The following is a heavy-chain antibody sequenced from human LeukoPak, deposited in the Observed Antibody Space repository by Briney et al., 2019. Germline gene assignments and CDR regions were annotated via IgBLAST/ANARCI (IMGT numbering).Heavy chain of an antibody. J-gene: IGHJ4*02. CDR2: ISTGSNYI. V-gene: IGHV3-21*01. CDR1: GFTFRTYT. CDR3: ARLFDYGDYRAEPY. Sequence: GGSLRLSCAASGFTFRTYTMHWVRQAPGKGLEWVSSISTGSNYIYYADSVKGRFTISRDNAKNSLYPQMNSLLAEDTAVYYCARLFDYGDYRAEPYWGQGTLVTVST. D-gene: IGHD4-17*01.